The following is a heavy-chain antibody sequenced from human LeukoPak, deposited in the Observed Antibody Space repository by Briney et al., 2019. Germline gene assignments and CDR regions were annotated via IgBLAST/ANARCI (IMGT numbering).Heavy chain of an antibody. Sequence: GGSLRLSCAASGFTFSSYEMNWVRQAPGKGLEWVSYISSGSTIYDTDSVKGRFTISRDNAKNSLYLQMDSLRAEDTAVYYCARESIAVAGAPFDYWGQGTLVTVSS. D-gene: IGHD6-19*01. CDR3: ARESIAVAGAPFDY. CDR2: ISSGSTI. J-gene: IGHJ4*02. V-gene: IGHV3-48*03. CDR1: GFTFSSYE.